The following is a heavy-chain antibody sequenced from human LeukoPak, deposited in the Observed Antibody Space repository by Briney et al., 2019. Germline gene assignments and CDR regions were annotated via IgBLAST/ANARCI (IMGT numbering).Heavy chain of an antibody. CDR3: ASYPVVPAATFDP. J-gene: IGHJ5*02. V-gene: IGHV4-34*01. CDR2: INHSGST. CDR1: GFTFSSYA. D-gene: IGHD2-2*01. Sequence: PGGSLRLSCAASGFTFSSYAMSWIRQPPGKGLEWIGEINHSGSTNYNPSLKSRVTISVDTSKNQFSLKLSSVTAADTAVYYCASYPVVPAATFDPWGQGTLVTVSS.